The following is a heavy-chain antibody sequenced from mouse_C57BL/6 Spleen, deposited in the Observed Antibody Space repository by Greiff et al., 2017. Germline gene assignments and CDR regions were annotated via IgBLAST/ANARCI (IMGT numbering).Heavy chain of an antibody. CDR2: IHPNSGST. J-gene: IGHJ4*01. V-gene: IGHV1-64*01. Sequence: VQLQQPGAELVKPGASVKLSCTASGYTFTSYWMHWVKQRPGQGLEWIGMIHPNSGSTNYNEKFKSKATLTVDKSSSTAYMQLSSLTSEDAAVYYGARDLRGAMDDWGQGTSVTVAS. CDR3: ARDLRGAMDD. CDR1: GYTFTSYW.